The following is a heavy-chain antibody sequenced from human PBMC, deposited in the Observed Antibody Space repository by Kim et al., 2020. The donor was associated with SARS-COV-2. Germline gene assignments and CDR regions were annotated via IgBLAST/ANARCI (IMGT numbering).Heavy chain of an antibody. Sequence: SVKVSCKASGGTFSSYAISWVRQAPGQGLEWMGGIIPIFGTANYAQKFQGRVTITADESTSTAYMELSSLRSEDTAVYYCAVSPFDWLQLHHDYWGQGTLVTVSS. V-gene: IGHV1-69*13. CDR1: GGTFSSYA. J-gene: IGHJ4*02. CDR3: AVSPFDWLQLHHDY. CDR2: IIPIFGTA. D-gene: IGHD3-9*01.